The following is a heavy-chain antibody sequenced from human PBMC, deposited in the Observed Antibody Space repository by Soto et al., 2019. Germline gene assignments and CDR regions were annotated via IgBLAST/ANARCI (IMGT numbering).Heavy chain of an antibody. D-gene: IGHD2-8*01. V-gene: IGHV3-23*01. CDR3: AKDGEYCTNGVCYSGYYYYYGMDV. J-gene: IGHJ6*02. CDR2: ISGSGGST. Sequence: GGSLRLSCAASGFTFSSYAMSWVRQAPGKGLEWVSAISGSGGSTYYADSVKGRFNISRDNSKNTLYLQMNSLRAEDTDVYYCAKDGEYCTNGVCYSGYYYYYGMDVWGQETTVTVSS. CDR1: GFTFSSYA.